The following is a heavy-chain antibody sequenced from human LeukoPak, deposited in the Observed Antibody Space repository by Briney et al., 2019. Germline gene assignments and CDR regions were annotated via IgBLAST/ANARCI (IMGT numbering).Heavy chain of an antibody. V-gene: IGHV4-39*07. CDR1: GGSISSSSYY. CDR3: ATTAVVMTTAKGALDI. D-gene: IGHD4-17*01. Sequence: SETLSFTCTVSGGSISSSSYYWGWIRQPPGKGLEWIGSIYYSGSTYYNPSLKSRVTISVDTSKNQFSLKLSSVTAADTAVYYCATTAVVMTTAKGALDIWGQGTMVTVSS. CDR2: IYYSGST. J-gene: IGHJ3*02.